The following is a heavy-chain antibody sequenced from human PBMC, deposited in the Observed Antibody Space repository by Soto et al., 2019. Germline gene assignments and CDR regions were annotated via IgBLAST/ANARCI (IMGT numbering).Heavy chain of an antibody. Sequence: GGSLRLSCAASGFTFSSYSMNWVRQAPGKALEWVSSISSSSSYIYYADSVKGRFTISRDNAKNSLYLQMNSLRAEDTAVYYRARAVVRCSDYWGPGALLTVFS. CDR3: ARAVVRCSDY. J-gene: IGHJ4*02. V-gene: IGHV3-21*01. D-gene: IGHD3-10*01. CDR2: ISSSSSYI. CDR1: GFTFSSYS.